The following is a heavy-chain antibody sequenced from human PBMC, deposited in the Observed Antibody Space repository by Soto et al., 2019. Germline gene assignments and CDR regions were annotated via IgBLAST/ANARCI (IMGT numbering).Heavy chain of an antibody. CDR2: INAGNGYT. J-gene: IGHJ6*02. CDR1: GYTFTSYA. Sequence: ASVKVSCKASGYTFTSYAMHWVRQAPGQGLEWMGWINAGNGYTKYSQKFQGRVTITRDTSANITYMEMISLRSEDTAVYYCAKVVRYYYFGMDVWGQGTTVTVSS. V-gene: IGHV1-3*01. CDR3: AKVVRYYYFGMDV.